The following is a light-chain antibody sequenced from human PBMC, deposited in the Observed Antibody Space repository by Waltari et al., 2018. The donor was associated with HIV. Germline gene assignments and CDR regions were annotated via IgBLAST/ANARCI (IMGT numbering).Light chain of an antibody. J-gene: IGKJ4*01. CDR1: QCIGND. Sequence: DIKMTQSPSSLSASVGARVTIPCRASQCIGNDFGCYQQKGGQAPKRLIYAASRLQSGVPARCSGSASGTDFTRTISSLQTEDLATYDCLQHHSNPPTFGGGTKVESK. V-gene: IGKV1-17*01. CDR2: AAS. CDR3: LQHHSNPPT.